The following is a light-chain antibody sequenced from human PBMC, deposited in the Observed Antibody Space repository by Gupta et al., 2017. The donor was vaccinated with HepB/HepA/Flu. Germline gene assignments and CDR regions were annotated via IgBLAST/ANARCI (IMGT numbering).Light chain of an antibody. CDR3: QSYDASSVV. J-gene: IGLJ2*01. CDR2: EDD. CDR1: SGTIVSNY. V-gene: IGLV6-57*03. Sequence: FILTQPHSVSASPGKTVTISCTRSSGTIVSNYVQWYQQRPGSAPTTVIYEDDQRPSGVPDRFSGSIDGSSNSASLTISGLETEDEAYYYCQSYDASSVVLGGGTKLTVL.